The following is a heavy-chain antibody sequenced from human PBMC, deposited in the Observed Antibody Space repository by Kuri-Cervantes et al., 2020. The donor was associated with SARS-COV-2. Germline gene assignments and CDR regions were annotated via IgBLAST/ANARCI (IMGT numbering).Heavy chain of an antibody. CDR2: IGTNNGNK. D-gene: IGHD2-2*01. J-gene: IGHJ6*02. Sequence: ASVKVSCKASGYSLTNYDMIWVRQAPGQGLEWMGWIGTNNGNKVYAQKFQGRVTMTTDTSTNTASMELTSLRSDDTAVYYCARKGVAVPTPVDYYYAMDVWGQGTTVTVSS. CDR1: GYSLTNYD. V-gene: IGHV1-18*01. CDR3: ARKGVAVPTPVDYYYAMDV.